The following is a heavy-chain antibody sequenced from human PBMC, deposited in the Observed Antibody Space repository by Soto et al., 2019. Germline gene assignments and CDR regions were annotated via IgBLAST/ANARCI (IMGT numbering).Heavy chain of an antibody. CDR3: ARDRPHDFWSGYYSNDAFDI. V-gene: IGHV1-69*06. CDR1: GYTFTNYA. D-gene: IGHD3-3*01. J-gene: IGHJ3*02. Sequence: ASVKVSCKASGYTFTNYAMHWVRQAPGQGLEWMGGIIPIFGTANYAQKFQGRVTITADKSTSTAYMELSSLRSEDTAVYYCARDRPHDFWSGYYSNDAFDIWGQGTMVTVSS. CDR2: IIPIFGTA.